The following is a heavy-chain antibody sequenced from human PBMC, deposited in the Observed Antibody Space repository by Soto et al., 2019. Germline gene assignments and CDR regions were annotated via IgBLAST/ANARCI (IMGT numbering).Heavy chain of an antibody. CDR1: GYTFTSYG. CDR3: ARDALERGNSFDG. V-gene: IGHV1-18*01. Sequence: QVQLVQSGAEVKKPGASVKVSCKASGYTFTSYGITWLRQAPGQGLEWMGWISGYNGNTNSVQKFQGRVTLTTDTSTSTAYMELRSLRSDDTAVYYCARDALERGNSFDGCGQGTLVTVYS. J-gene: IGHJ4*02. D-gene: IGHD2-15*01. CDR2: ISGYNGNT.